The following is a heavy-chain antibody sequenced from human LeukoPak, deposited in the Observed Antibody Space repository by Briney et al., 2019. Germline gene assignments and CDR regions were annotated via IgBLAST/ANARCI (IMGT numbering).Heavy chain of an antibody. CDR3: ARDMGRAWYGPPDY. D-gene: IGHD6-13*01. V-gene: IGHV3-33*08. Sequence: GRSLILSCAASGFIFSNYGMHWVRQAPGKRLEWVAVIWNDGSETFHADSVKGRFRIARDNSKNTLYLQMNSLRAEDTAVYFCARDMGRAWYGPPDYWGQGTLVTVSS. CDR1: GFIFSNYG. CDR2: IWNDGSET. J-gene: IGHJ4*02.